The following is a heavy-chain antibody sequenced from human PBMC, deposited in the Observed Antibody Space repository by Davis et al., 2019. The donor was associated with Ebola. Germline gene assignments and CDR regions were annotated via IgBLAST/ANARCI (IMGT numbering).Heavy chain of an antibody. D-gene: IGHD3-9*01. CDR3: ARGTRTEAYEGLTGYRLNYYMDV. J-gene: IGHJ6*03. Sequence: PSETLSLTCTVSGGSISRGGSYWTWIRQHPGKGLEWIGYIYYSGSTYYKPSLKSRVTISLDTSKNQFSLNLNSVTAADSAVYYCARGTRTEAYEGLTGYRLNYYMDVWGKGTTVTVSS. CDR2: IYYSGST. CDR1: GGSISRGGSY. V-gene: IGHV4-31*03.